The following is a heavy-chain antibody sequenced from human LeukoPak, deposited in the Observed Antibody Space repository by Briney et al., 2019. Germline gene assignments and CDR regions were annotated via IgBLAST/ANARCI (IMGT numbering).Heavy chain of an antibody. V-gene: IGHV6-1*01. J-gene: IGHJ4*02. CDR2: TYYRSKWYN. CDR1: GDSVSSNTAA. CDR3: VGDTGYDFDY. Sequence: SQTLSLTCAISGDSVSSNTAAWNWIRQSPSRGLEWLGRTYYRSKWYNDYAVSVNSRITINPDASKNLFSLQLNSVTPEDTAVYYCVGDTGYDFDYWGQGTLVTVSS. D-gene: IGHD5-12*01.